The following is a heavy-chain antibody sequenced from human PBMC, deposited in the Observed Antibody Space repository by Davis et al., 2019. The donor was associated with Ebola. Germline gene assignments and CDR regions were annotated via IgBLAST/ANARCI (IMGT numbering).Heavy chain of an antibody. J-gene: IGHJ4*02. Sequence: PSETLSLTCTVSGGSVSSGSYYWSWIRQPPGKGLEWIGYIYYSGSTNYNPSLKSRVTISVDTSKNQFSLKLSSVTAADTAVYYCARVILLGSRSARYFDYWGQGTLVTVSS. V-gene: IGHV4-61*01. CDR1: GGSVSSGSYY. CDR2: IYYSGST. CDR3: ARVILLGSRSARYFDY. D-gene: IGHD2-15*01.